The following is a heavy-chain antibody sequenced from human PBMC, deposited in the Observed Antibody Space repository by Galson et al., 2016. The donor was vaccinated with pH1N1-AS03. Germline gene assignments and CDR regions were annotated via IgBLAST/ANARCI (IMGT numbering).Heavy chain of an antibody. V-gene: IGHV3-23*01. D-gene: IGHD2-21*01. J-gene: IGHJ4*02. Sequence: SLRLSCAASGFSVRANAMSWVRQAPGKGLEWVASLDGGGDGTHYAGAVRGRFTISRDTSENTVYLQMNNLKTEDTAVYYCARDVGWGWTNWGQGTLVTVSS. CDR3: ARDVGWGWTN. CDR1: GFSVRANA. CDR2: LDGGGDGT.